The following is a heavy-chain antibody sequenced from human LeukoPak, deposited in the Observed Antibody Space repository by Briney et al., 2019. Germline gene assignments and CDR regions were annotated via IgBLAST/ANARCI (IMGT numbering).Heavy chain of an antibody. CDR1: GFTVSSSY. J-gene: IGHJ4*02. V-gene: IGHV3-66*01. Sequence: GGSLRLSCAASGFTVSSSYMSCVRQAPGKGLEWVSIISSAGTTYYADSVKGRFTISRDNSKNTVYLQVNSLRDEDTAVYYCARDLEAANTYYFDYWGQGTMVTVSS. CDR2: ISSAGTT. D-gene: IGHD6-13*01. CDR3: ARDLEAANTYYFDY.